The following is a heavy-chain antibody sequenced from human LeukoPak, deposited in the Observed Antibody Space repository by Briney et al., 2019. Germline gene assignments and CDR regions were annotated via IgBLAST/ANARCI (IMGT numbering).Heavy chain of an antibody. CDR3: ARVPGYSSGPLDL. Sequence: PGGSLRLSSAASGFTFSSYAMHWVRQAPGKGLEYVSAISSNGGNTYYANSVKGRFTISRDNSKNTLYLQMGSLRAEDMAVYYCARVPGYSSGPLDLWGRGTLVTVS. D-gene: IGHD6-25*01. CDR1: GFTFSSYA. J-gene: IGHJ2*01. V-gene: IGHV3-64*01. CDR2: ISSNGGNT.